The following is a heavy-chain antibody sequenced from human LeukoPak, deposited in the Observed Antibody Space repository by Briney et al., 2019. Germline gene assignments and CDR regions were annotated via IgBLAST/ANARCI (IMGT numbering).Heavy chain of an antibody. D-gene: IGHD2-2*01. CDR3: ARDIVVVPAASHFDY. J-gene: IGHJ4*02. CDR1: GFTFSSYW. Sequence: GGSLRLSCAASGFTFSSYWISWVRQAPGKGLEWVANIKQDGSEKYYVDSVKGRFTISRDNAKNSLYLQMNSLRAEDTAVYYCARDIVVVPAASHFDYWGQGTLVTVSS. CDR2: IKQDGSEK. V-gene: IGHV3-7*01.